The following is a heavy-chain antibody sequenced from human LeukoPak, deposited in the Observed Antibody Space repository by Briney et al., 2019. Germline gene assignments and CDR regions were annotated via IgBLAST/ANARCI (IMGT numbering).Heavy chain of an antibody. J-gene: IGHJ4*02. CDR1: GYSLSSGYY. D-gene: IGHD6-13*01. CDR2: IYHSGST. V-gene: IGHV4-38-2*02. Sequence: PSETLSLTCTVSGYSLSSGYYWGWIRQPPGKGLEWIGSIYHSGSTYYNPSLKSRVTISVDRSKNQFSLKLSSVTAADTAVYYCARQLRYSSSWYYFDYWGQGTLVTVSS. CDR3: ARQLRYSSSWYYFDY.